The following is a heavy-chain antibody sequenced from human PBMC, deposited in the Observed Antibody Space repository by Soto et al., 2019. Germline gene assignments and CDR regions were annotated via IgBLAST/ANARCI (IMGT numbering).Heavy chain of an antibody. V-gene: IGHV3-30-3*01. D-gene: IGHD6-19*01. J-gene: IGHJ1*01. Sequence: GGSLRLSCAASGFTFSSHAMHWVRQAPGKGLEWVAIISYDGSNKYYADSGKGRFTISRDNAKNTIYLQMNSLRDEDTAVYYCASRRPSGWYAEYFQHWGQGTLVTVSS. CDR2: ISYDGSNK. CDR3: ASRRPSGWYAEYFQH. CDR1: GFTFSSHA.